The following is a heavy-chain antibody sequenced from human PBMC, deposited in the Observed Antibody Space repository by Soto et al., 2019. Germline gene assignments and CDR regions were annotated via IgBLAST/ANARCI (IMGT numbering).Heavy chain of an antibody. J-gene: IGHJ5*02. CDR3: ARDRARIGWFDP. CDR1: GGTFSSYA. V-gene: IGHV1-69*13. Sequence: SVKVSCKASGGTFSSYAISWVRRATGQGLEWMGGIIPIFGTANYAQKFQGRVTITADESTSTAYMELSSLRSEDTAVYYCARDRARIGWFDPWGQGTLVTVSS. CDR2: IIPIFGTA. D-gene: IGHD6-6*01.